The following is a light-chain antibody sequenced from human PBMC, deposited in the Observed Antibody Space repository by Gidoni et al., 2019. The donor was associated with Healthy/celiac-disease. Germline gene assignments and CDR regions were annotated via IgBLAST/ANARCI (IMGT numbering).Light chain of an antibody. CDR3: QQSYSTRWT. J-gene: IGKJ1*01. V-gene: IGKV1-39*01. CDR1: QSISSY. Sequence: DTQITQSPASLSASVGDRVTLTCPASQSISSYLNWYQQKPGKAPKLLIYAASSLQSGIPSRFSGSGSGTDFTLTISSMQPEDFAADYCQQSYSTRWTFGQGTKVEIK. CDR2: AAS.